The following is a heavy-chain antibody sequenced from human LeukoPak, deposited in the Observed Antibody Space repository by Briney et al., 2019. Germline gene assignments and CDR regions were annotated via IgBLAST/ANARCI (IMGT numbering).Heavy chain of an antibody. D-gene: IGHD3-9*01. Sequence: PSETLPLTCTVSGGSISSYYWSWIRQPPGKGLEWIGYIYYSGSTNYNPSLKSRVTISVDTSKNQFSLKLSSVTAADTAVYYCARGNFDWLFHLNYYYYGMDVWGQGTTVTVSS. J-gene: IGHJ6*02. CDR1: GGSISSYY. V-gene: IGHV4-59*12. CDR2: IYYSGST. CDR3: ARGNFDWLFHLNYYYYGMDV.